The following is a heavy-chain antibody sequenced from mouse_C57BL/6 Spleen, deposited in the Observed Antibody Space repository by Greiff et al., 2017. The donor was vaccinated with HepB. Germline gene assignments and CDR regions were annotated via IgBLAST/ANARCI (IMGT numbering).Heavy chain of an antibody. CDR2: IYPGSGST. J-gene: IGHJ4*01. CDR3: ARSTTVVGGYAMDY. V-gene: IGHV1-55*01. Sequence: VQLQQSGAELVKPGASVKMSCKASGYTFTSYWITWVKQRPGQGLEWIGDIYPGSGSTNYNEKFKSKATLTVDTSSSTAYMQLSSLTSEDSAVYYCARSTTVVGGYAMDYWGQGTSVTVSS. CDR1: GYTFTSYW. D-gene: IGHD1-1*01.